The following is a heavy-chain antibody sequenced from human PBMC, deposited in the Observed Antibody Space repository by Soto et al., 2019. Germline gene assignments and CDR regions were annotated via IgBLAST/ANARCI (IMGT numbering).Heavy chain of an antibody. CDR2: ISGSGGST. J-gene: IGHJ6*02. CDR3: AKGARGAASGMDV. Sequence: QPGGSLRLSCAASGFTFSSYAMSWVRQAPGKGLEWVSAISGSGGSTYYADSVKGRFTISRXXSXXTXXLXXNXXRAXDTAVYYCAKGARGAASGMDVWGQGTTVTVSS. CDR1: GFTFSSYA. D-gene: IGHD3-10*01. V-gene: IGHV3-23*01.